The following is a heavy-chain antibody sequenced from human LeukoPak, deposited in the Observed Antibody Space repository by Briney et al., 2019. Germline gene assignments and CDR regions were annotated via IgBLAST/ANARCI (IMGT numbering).Heavy chain of an antibody. D-gene: IGHD6-6*01. CDR2: MNPSSSNT. J-gene: IGHJ4*02. Sequence: SSVKVSCKASGYTFTSYDINLVRQATGQGLEWMGWMNPSSSNTGYAQKFQGRGPITSNTSISTAYMELSSLRSEDTAVYYCARGGASSIAGNEGFDYWGQGTLVTVSS. CDR3: ARGGASSIAGNEGFDY. V-gene: IGHV1-8*03. CDR1: GYTFTSYD.